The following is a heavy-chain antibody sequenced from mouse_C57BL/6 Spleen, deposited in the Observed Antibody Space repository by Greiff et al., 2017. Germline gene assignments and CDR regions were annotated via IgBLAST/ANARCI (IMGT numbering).Heavy chain of an antibody. Sequence: SGAELVRPGASVTLSCKASGYTFTDYEMHWVKQTPVHGLEWIGAIDPEAGGTAYNQKFKGKAILTADKSSSTAYMELRSLTSEDSAVYYCTRYYGSSYNAMDYRGQGTPATGSS. CDR3: TRYYGSSYNAMDY. V-gene: IGHV1-15*01. CDR2: IDPEAGGT. J-gene: IGHJ4*01. D-gene: IGHD1-1*01. CDR1: GYTFTDYE.